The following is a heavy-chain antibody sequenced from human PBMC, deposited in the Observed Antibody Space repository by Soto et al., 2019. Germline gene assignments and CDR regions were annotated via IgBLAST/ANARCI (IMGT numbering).Heavy chain of an antibody. D-gene: IGHD2-2*01. CDR3: ASHSSLRGYCISTSCYGYYYGMDV. Sequence: QVQLVQSGAEVKKPGSSVKVSCKASGGTFSIYAISWVRQAPGQGLEWMGGIIPIFGTADYAQKFQGRVTITADESTSTAYMELSSLRSEDTAVYYCASHSSLRGYCISTSCYGYYYGMDVWGQGTTVTVSS. CDR1: GGTFSIYA. J-gene: IGHJ6*02. V-gene: IGHV1-69*12. CDR2: IIPIFGTA.